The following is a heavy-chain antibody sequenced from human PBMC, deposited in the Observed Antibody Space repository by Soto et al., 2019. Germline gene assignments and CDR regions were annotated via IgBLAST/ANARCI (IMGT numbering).Heavy chain of an antibody. D-gene: IGHD3-3*01. CDR3: AKRHYDEDWYFDL. J-gene: IGHJ2*01. Sequence: EVQLLESGGGLVQPGGSLRLYCAASGFTFSSYAMSWVRQAPGKGLEWVSAISGSGGSTYYADSVKGRFTISRDNSKNWLDLQMNSLRAEDTAVYYCAKRHYDEDWYFDLWGRGPLVTVSS. V-gene: IGHV3-23*01. CDR2: ISGSGGST. CDR1: GFTFSSYA.